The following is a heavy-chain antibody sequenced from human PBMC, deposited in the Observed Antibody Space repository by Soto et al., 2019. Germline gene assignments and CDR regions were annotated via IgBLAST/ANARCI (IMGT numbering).Heavy chain of an antibody. CDR2: IIPIVDIP. V-gene: IGHV1-69*02. Sequence: QVQLVQSGAEVKKPGSSVKVSCKASGGTFSRYTFTWVRQAPGQGLEWMGRIIPIVDIPNYAQKFQGRVTITADKSTSRAYMELSRLTADDTAVYYCSSHVTGVLVLGTSPPGGDNFGWDVWGQGTTVSVS. CDR1: GGTFSRYT. J-gene: IGHJ6*02. CDR3: SSHVTGVLVLGTSPPGGDNFGWDV. D-gene: IGHD2-8*02.